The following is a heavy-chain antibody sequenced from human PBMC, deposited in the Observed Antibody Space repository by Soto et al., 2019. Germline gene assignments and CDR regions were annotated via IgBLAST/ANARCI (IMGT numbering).Heavy chain of an antibody. Sequence: QVQLVQSGAEVKKPGSSVKVSCTASGYTFTHYAIHWVRHAPGQRLEWMGFINAGSGNTKYSQTFQGRLTFTKDTSASTAYMDLSSLRSEDTAIYYCARGLAAEGAWGQGTLVTV. D-gene: IGHD6-13*01. J-gene: IGHJ5*02. V-gene: IGHV1-3*01. CDR1: GYTFTHYA. CDR3: ARGLAAEGA. CDR2: INAGSGNT.